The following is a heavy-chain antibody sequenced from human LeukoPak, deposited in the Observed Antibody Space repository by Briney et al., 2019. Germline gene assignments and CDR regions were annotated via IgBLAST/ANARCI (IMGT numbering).Heavy chain of an antibody. V-gene: IGHV1-2*02. CDR3: ARGCGAGCFDY. Sequence: ASVKVSCKASGYTFTGNYMHWVRLAPGQGLEWMGWIMPNSGVTSYAQKFQGRVTMTRDTSISTAYMELSRLRSDDTALYFCARGCGAGCFDYWGQGTLVTISS. CDR1: GYTFTGNY. D-gene: IGHD2-21*02. J-gene: IGHJ4*02. CDR2: IMPNSGVT.